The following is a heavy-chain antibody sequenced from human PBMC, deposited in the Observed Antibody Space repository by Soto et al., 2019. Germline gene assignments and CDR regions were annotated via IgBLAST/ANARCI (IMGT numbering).Heavy chain of an antibody. CDR1: GFTFSSYS. D-gene: IGHD4-17*01. J-gene: IGHJ4*02. V-gene: IGHV3-48*02. Sequence: GGSLRLSCAASGFTFSSYSMNWVRQAPGKGLEWVSYISSSSSTIYYEDSVKGRFTISRDNAKNSLYLQMNSLRDEETAVYYCARVASREGYGDYEGWYFDYWGQGTLVTVSS. CDR3: ARVASREGYGDYEGWYFDY. CDR2: ISSSSSTI.